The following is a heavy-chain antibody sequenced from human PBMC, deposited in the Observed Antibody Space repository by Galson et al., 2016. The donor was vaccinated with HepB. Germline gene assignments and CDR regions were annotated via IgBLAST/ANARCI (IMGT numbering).Heavy chain of an antibody. Sequence: ETLSLTCTVSGGSISNYYWSWIRQPPGKGLEWIGYIYYNGGANYSPSLKSRVLISINTSKNQFSLKLSSVTAADTAVYYCARGSAPRPGYWGQGTLVTVSS. CDR3: ARGSAPRPGY. J-gene: IGHJ4*02. CDR1: GGSISNYY. CDR2: IYYNGGA. V-gene: IGHV4-59*01.